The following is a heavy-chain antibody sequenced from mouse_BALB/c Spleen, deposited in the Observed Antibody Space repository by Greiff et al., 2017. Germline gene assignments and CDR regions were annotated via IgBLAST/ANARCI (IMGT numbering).Heavy chain of an antibody. J-gene: IGHJ2*01. D-gene: IGHD2-14*01. CDR1: GFTFSSYT. CDR2: ISSGGSYT. CDR3: TRDRYGERGFDY. V-gene: IGHV5-6-4*01. Sequence: EVHLVESGGGLVKPGGSLKLSCAASGFTFSSYTMSWVRQTPEKRLEWVATISSGGSYTYYPDSVKGRFTISRDNAKNTLYLQMSSLKSEDTAMYYCTRDRYGERGFDYWGQGTTLTVSS.